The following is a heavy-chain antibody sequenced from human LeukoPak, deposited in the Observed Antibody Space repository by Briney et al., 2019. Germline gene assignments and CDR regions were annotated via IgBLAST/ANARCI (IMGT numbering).Heavy chain of an antibody. J-gene: IGHJ4*02. V-gene: IGHV3-48*04. Sequence: GGSLRLSCAASGFTFSSYSMNWVRQAPGKGLEWVSYISSSSSTIYYADSVKGRFTISRDNAKNSLYLQMNSLRAEDTAVYYCARYESGVAARPSPFDYWGQGTLVTVSS. CDR2: ISSSSSTI. D-gene: IGHD6-6*01. CDR1: GFTFSSYS. CDR3: ARYESGVAARPSPFDY.